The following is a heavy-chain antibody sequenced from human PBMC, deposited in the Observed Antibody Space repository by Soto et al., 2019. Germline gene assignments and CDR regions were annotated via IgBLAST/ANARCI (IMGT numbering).Heavy chain of an antibody. V-gene: IGHV3-21*01. D-gene: IGHD5-18*01. CDR1: GFTFSSYT. CDR3: ARDLGYSYGYGFDY. CDR2: ISTSSTYI. Sequence: GSLRLSCAASGFTFSSYTMDWVRQAPGKGLEWVSSISTSSTYIYYADSVKGRFTISRDNANNSLSLQMNSPRAEDTAVYYCARDLGYSYGYGFDYWGQGTLVTVSS. J-gene: IGHJ4*02.